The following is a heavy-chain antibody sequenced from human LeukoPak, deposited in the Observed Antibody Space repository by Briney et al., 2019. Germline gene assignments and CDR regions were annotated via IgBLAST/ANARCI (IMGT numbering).Heavy chain of an antibody. D-gene: IGHD2-15*01. CDR1: GLTFSAYG. CDR2: IYWNGAST. Sequence: GGSLRLSCAASGLTFSAYGMSRVRQVPGKGLEWVSGIYWNGASTGYADSVKGRFTISRDNAMNSLSLQMNSLTAEGTAFYYCARGLCSGRNCYPLYWGQGTLVTVSS. V-gene: IGHV3-20*04. CDR3: ARGLCSGRNCYPLY. J-gene: IGHJ4*02.